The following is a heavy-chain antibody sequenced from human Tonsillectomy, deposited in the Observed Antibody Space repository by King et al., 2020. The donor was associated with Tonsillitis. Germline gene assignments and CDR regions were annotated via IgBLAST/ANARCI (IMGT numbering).Heavy chain of an antibody. CDR2: INHSGST. J-gene: IGHJ5*02. V-gene: IGHV4-34*01. Sequence: VQLQQWGAGLLKPSETLSLTCAVYGGSFSDYYWSWIRQPPGKGLEWIGEINHSGSTNYNPSLKSRVTISVDTSKNQFSLNLNFVTAADTALYYCARFTTAGVTATLGWFDPWGQGTQVTVSS. CDR1: GGSFSDYY. CDR3: ARFTTAGVTATLGWFDP. D-gene: IGHD2-21*02.